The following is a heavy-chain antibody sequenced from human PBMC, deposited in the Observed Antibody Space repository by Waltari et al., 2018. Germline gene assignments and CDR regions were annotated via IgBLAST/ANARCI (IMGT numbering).Heavy chain of an antibody. CDR3: ARNLEDFYCTTTNCFMDY. D-gene: IGHD2-2*01. J-gene: IGHJ4*02. CDR1: GFIFSDYG. V-gene: IGHV3-33*01. Sequence: QVQLVESGGGVVQPGGSLRLVCAASGFIFSDYGMHWVRQAPGKGREWMGVIWNQGRSEVYEESVKGRFTISRDKSKNILYLQMNNLRVEDTAIYYCARNLEDFYCTTTNCFMDYWGQGTLVTVSS. CDR2: IWNQGRSE.